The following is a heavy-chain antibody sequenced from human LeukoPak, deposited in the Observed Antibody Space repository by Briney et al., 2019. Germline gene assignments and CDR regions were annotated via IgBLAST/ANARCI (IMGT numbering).Heavy chain of an antibody. D-gene: IGHD5-18*01. V-gene: IGHV1-2*02. CDR3: ARAGVYGYSYGSGWFDP. CDR1: GYTFTNNW. Sequence: EASVKVSCKAFGYTFTNNWMHWVRQAPGQGPEWMGLISPTGGSTAYAQKFQGRVTMTRDTSISTAYMELSRLRSDDTAVYYCARAGVYGYSYGSGWFDPWGQGTLVTVSS. J-gene: IGHJ5*02. CDR2: ISPTGGST.